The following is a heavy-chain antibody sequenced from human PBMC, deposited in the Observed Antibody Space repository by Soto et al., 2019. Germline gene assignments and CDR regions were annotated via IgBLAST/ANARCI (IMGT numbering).Heavy chain of an antibody. J-gene: IGHJ4*02. D-gene: IGHD2-2*01. CDR2: MYYSGST. V-gene: IGHV4-61*01. Sequence: QVQLQESGPGLVKPSETLSLTCTVSGDSVTSRNYYWSWIRQPPGKGLEWIGYMYYSGSTNYNPSLKSRLTISIDTSKNQFSLRLTSVTAADTAVYYCGRTYCSSANCYDDYWSQGTLVTVSS. CDR1: GDSVTSRNYY. CDR3: GRTYCSSANCYDDY.